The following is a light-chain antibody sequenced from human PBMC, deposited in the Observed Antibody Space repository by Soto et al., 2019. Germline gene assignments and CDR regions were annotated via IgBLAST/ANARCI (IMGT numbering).Light chain of an antibody. CDR3: QQRSNLPPIT. V-gene: IGKV3-11*01. CDR1: QSVSSY. CDR2: DAS. J-gene: IGKJ5*01. Sequence: EIVLTQSPDTLSLSPGERATLSCRASQSVSSYLAWYQQKPGQAPRLLIYDASNRATGIPARFSGSGSGTDFTLTISSLEPEDFAVYYCQQRSNLPPITFGQGTRLEIK.